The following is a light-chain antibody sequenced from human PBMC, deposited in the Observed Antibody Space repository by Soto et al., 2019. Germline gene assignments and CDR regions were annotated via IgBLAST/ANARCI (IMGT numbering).Light chain of an antibody. CDR3: QQYDSLPFT. V-gene: IGKV1-33*01. J-gene: IGKJ2*01. CDR2: GAS. Sequence: EIQMTQSPSSLSASLGDRVTITCQASQDINDYSNWYQQKPGKAPRLLIYGASFLEVGVPTRFSGSGSGTNFPLTISHLQPEDVAKYYCQQYDSLPFTFGQGTRLEIK. CDR1: QDINDY.